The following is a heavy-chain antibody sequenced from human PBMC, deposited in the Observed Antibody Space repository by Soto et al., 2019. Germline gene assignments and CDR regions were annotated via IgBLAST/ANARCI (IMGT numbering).Heavy chain of an antibody. CDR2: ISASGGTT. D-gene: IGHD2-8*01. V-gene: IGHV3-23*01. CDR3: AKPNSAGQYGLNYLDH. CDR1: GFTFSSYA. Sequence: PGGSLRLSCAASGFTFSSYAMDWVRQAPGKGLGWVSSISASGGTTYHADSVKGRFTISRDSSKNTLYLQMNSLRAEDTALYYCAKPNSAGQYGLNYLDHWGHGTPVTVSS. J-gene: IGHJ4*01.